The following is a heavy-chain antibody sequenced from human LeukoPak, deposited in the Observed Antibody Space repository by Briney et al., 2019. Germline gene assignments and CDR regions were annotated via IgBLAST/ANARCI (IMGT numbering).Heavy chain of an antibody. D-gene: IGHD6-19*01. V-gene: IGHV3-23*01. Sequence: GGSLRLSCAASGFTFSSYAMSWVRPAPGKGLEWVSALSGSGGSTYYADPVKGRFTISRDNSKNTLYLQMNSLRAEDTAVYYCAKKLGSSGWKFDYWGQGTLVTVSS. CDR2: LSGSGGST. CDR1: GFTFSSYA. J-gene: IGHJ4*02. CDR3: AKKLGSSGWKFDY.